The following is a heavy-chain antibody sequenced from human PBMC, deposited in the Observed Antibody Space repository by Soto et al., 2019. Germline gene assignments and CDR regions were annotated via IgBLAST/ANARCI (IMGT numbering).Heavy chain of an antibody. Sequence: PGESLKISCNASGYTFSGHWISWVRQVAGKGLQWMGNIDPSDSYTNYNPAFQGHVTFSVDKSSTTAYLHWSSLGPSDTAIYYCARHGDAIWLGYWGQGTLVTVSS. V-gene: IGHV5-10-1*01. CDR3: ARHGDAIWLGY. CDR1: GYTFSGHW. CDR2: IDPSDSYT. J-gene: IGHJ4*02. D-gene: IGHD6-19*01.